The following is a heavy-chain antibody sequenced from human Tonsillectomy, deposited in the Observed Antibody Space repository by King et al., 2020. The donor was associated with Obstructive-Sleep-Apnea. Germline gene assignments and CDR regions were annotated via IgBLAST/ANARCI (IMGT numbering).Heavy chain of an antibody. Sequence: VQLQESGPGLVKPSGTLSLTCAVSGGSISSTNRWSWVRQPPGKGLRWIGEIHHSGSANYNPSLKSRVTISVDKSKNQFSLKLDSVTAADTAVYYCARVTWRPYYYGMDVWGQGTTVTVSS. D-gene: IGHD5-24*01. V-gene: IGHV4-4*02. J-gene: IGHJ6*02. CDR2: IHHSGSA. CDR1: GGSISSTNR. CDR3: ARVTWRPYYYGMDV.